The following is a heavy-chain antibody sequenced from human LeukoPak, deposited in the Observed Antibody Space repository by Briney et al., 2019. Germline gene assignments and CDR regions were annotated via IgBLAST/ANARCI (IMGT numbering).Heavy chain of an antibody. CDR3: ARLSYGDYGAYYFDY. CDR1: GASISSGSYY. V-gene: IGHV4-39*01. D-gene: IGHD4-17*01. Sequence: SETLSLTCTVSGASISSGSYYWGWIRQPPGTGLEWIGSIYYSGSTYYNPSLKSRVTISVDTSKNQFSLKLSSVTAADTAVYYCARLSYGDYGAYYFDYWGQGTLVTVSS. J-gene: IGHJ4*02. CDR2: IYYSGST.